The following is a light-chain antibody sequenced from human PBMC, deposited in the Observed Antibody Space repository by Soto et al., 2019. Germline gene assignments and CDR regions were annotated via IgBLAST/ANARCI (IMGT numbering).Light chain of an antibody. CDR2: VAS. J-gene: IGKJ1*01. V-gene: IGKV3-20*01. CDR1: QSVSNNY. CDR3: QQYGSSGT. Sequence: EIVLTQSPATLSLSPGERATLSCRASQSVSNNYLAWYQQKPGQAPRLVIYVASNSATGIPDRFSGSGSGTDFTLTISRLEPEDFAVYYCQQYGSSGTFGQGTKVDIK.